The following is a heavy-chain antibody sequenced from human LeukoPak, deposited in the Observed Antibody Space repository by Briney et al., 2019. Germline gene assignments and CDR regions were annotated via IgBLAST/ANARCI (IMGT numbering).Heavy chain of an antibody. CDR1: TDSMNNFF. V-gene: IGHV4-59*01. CDR2: IDDSGST. J-gene: IGHJ4*02. Sequence: SETLSLTCSVATDSMNNFFWSWVRQPPGKGLERIGYIDDSGSTSYNPSLKSRVTISIDTSKNQFSLRLTSVAAADTAIYFCARGLSRARRESDYWGQGTLVTVSS. CDR3: ARGLSRARRESDY.